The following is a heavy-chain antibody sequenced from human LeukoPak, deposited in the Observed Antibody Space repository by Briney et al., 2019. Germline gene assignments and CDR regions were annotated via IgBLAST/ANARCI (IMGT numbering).Heavy chain of an antibody. CDR3: ARLSDYGGNSNY. J-gene: IGHJ4*02. D-gene: IGHD4-23*01. V-gene: IGHV1-69*13. Sequence: SVKVSCKASGGTFSSYAISWVRQAPGQGLEWMGGIIPIFGTANYAQKFQGRVTITADESTSTAYMELSSLRSEDTAVYYCARLSDYGGNSNYWGQGTLVTVSS. CDR1: GGTFSSYA. CDR2: IIPIFGTA.